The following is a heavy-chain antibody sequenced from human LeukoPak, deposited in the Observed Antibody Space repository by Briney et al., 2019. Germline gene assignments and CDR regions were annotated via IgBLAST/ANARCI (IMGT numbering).Heavy chain of an antibody. V-gene: IGHV1-69*13. D-gene: IGHD2-15*01. J-gene: IGHJ5*02. CDR3: ARDHCSGGSCYINWFDP. Sequence: SVKVSCKASGGTFSSYAISWVRQAPGQGLEWMGGIIPIFGTANYAQKFQGRVTITADESTSTAYMELSSLRSEDTAVYYCARDHCSGGSCYINWFDPWGQGTLVTVSS. CDR1: GGTFSSYA. CDR2: IIPIFGTA.